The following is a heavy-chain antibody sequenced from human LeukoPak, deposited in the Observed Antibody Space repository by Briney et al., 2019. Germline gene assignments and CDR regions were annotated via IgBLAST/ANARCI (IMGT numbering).Heavy chain of an antibody. D-gene: IGHD3-22*01. CDR2: INPDSGGT. J-gene: IGHJ4*02. CDR3: ASRGYYYDSSGYKYYFDY. Sequence: ASVKVSCKASGYTFTGYSMHWVRQAPGQGLEWMGWINPDSGGTNYAQRFQGRVTMTRDTSISTAYMKLSRLRSDDTAVYYCASRGYYYDSSGYKYYFDYWGQGTLVTVSS. V-gene: IGHV1-2*02. CDR1: GYTFTGYS.